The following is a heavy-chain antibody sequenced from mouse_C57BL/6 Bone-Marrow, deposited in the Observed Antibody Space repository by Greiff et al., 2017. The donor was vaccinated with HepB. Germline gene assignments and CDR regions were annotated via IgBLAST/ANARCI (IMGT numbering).Heavy chain of an antibody. J-gene: IGHJ2*01. CDR2: ISNLAYSI. Sequence: EVHLVESGGGLVQPGGSLKLSCAASGFTFSDYGMAWVRQAPRKGPEWVAFISNLAYSIYYADTVTGRFTISRENAKNTLYLEMSSLRSEDTAMYYCARHQATGFDYWGQGTTLTVSS. D-gene: IGHD3-2*02. CDR1: GFTFSDYG. V-gene: IGHV5-15*01. CDR3: ARHQATGFDY.